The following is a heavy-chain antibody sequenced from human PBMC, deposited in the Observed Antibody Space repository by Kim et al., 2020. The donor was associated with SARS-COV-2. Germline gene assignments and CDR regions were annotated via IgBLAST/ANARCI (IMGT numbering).Heavy chain of an antibody. CDR2: ISGSGGST. J-gene: IGHJ3*02. CDR3: AKDRSLYDSSGNAFDI. Sequence: GGSLRLSCAASGFTFSSYAMSWVRQAPGKGLEWVSAISGSGGSTYYADSVKGRFTISRDNSKNTLYLQMNSLRAEDTAVYYCAKDRSLYDSSGNAFDIWGQGTMVTVSS. CDR1: GFTFSSYA. D-gene: IGHD3-22*01. V-gene: IGHV3-23*01.